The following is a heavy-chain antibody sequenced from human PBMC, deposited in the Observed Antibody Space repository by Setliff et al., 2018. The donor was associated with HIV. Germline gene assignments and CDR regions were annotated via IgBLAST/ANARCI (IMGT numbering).Heavy chain of an antibody. CDR1: GFPFSAYT. V-gene: IGHV3-30*04. CDR2: ISYDGSNK. J-gene: IGHJ3*02. CDR3: ARRRPPGALDM. Sequence: PGGSLRLSCAASGFPFSAYTMHWVRQAPGKGLEWVAIISYDGSNKYYADSVKGRFTISRDNSKNTLYLQMNSLRLEDTAVFYCARRRPPGALDMWGQGTGVTVSS.